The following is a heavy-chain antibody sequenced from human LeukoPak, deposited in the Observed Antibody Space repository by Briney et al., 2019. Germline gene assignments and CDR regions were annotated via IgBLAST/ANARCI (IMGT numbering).Heavy chain of an antibody. CDR2: IYYSGST. Sequence: PETLSLTCTVSGGSISSYYWSWIRQPPGKGLEWIGYIYYSGSTNYNPSLKSRVTISVDTSKNQFSLKLSSVTAADTAVYYCARALGLRYFDWFPDWGQGTLVTVSS. V-gene: IGHV4-59*01. CDR1: GGSISSYY. J-gene: IGHJ4*02. CDR3: ARALGLRYFDWFPD. D-gene: IGHD3-9*01.